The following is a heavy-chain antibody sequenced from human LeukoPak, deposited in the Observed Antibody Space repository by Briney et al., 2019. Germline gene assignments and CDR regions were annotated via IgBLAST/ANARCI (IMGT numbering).Heavy chain of an antibody. CDR2: INPNSGGT. Sequence: ASVKVSCKASGYTLTDYYMHWVRQAPGQGLEWMGRINPNSGGTNYAQKFQGRVTMTRDTSISTVYMELSRLRSDDTAVYYCARDPVAGAIPLDYWGQGTLVTVSS. CDR3: ARDPVAGAIPLDY. V-gene: IGHV1-2*06. CDR1: GYTLTDYY. J-gene: IGHJ4*02. D-gene: IGHD6-19*01.